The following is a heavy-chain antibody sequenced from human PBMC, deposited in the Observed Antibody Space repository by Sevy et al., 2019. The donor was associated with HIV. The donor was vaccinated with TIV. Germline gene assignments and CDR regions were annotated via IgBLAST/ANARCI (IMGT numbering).Heavy chain of an antibody. J-gene: IGHJ6*02. V-gene: IGHV5-51*03. D-gene: IGHD3-22*01. Sequence: KQRESLKISCKGSGYRFTSYWIGWVRQMPGKGLEWMGIMYPDDSDTRYSPSFQGQVTISADKSITTAYLQWTSLKASDTAIYYCARRGYYDSIGYYTYGMDVWGQGTTVTVSS. CDR1: GYRFTSYW. CDR2: MYPDDSDT. CDR3: ARRGYYDSIGYYTYGMDV.